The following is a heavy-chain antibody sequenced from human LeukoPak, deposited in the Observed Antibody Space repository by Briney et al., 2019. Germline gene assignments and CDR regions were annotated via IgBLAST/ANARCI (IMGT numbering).Heavy chain of an antibody. D-gene: IGHD5-18*01. J-gene: IGHJ4*02. CDR3: ARDGGYSYANYFDY. CDR1: GFTFSSYW. CDR2: IKQDGSEK. Sequence: GGSLRLSCAASGFTFSSYWMSWVRQAPGKGLEWVANIKQDGSEKYYVDSVKGRFTISRDNAKNSLYLQMNSLRAEDTAVYYCARDGGYSYANYFDYWGQGTLVTVSS. V-gene: IGHV3-7*01.